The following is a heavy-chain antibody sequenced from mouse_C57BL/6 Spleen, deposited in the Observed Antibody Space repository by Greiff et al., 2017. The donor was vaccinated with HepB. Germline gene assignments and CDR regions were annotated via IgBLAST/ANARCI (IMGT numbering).Heavy chain of an antibody. CDR1: GYTFTSYW. J-gene: IGHJ4*01. CDR3: ARDSSGYPRYAMDY. CDR2: IYPGSGST. Sequence: QVQLKQPGAELVKPGASVKMSCKASGYTFTSYWITWVKQRPGQGLEWIGDIYPGSGSTNYNEKFKSKATLTVDTSSSTAYMQLSSLTSEDSAVYYCARDSSGYPRYAMDYWGQGTSVTVSS. V-gene: IGHV1-55*01. D-gene: IGHD3-2*02.